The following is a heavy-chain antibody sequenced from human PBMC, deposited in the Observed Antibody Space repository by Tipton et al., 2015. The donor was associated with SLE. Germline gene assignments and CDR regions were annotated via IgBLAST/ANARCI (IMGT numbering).Heavy chain of an antibody. Sequence: SLRLSCAASGFTFSSFAMTWVRQGPGKGLEWVSTIYSGARTYYADSVKGRFTISRDDSKNTLDLEMNSLRAEDTAVYYCAKGSYGGNGIYFDHWGQGTLVTVSS. CDR3: AKGSYGGNGIYFDH. CDR2: IYSGART. CDR1: GFTFSSFA. D-gene: IGHD4-23*01. V-gene: IGHV3-23*05. J-gene: IGHJ4*02.